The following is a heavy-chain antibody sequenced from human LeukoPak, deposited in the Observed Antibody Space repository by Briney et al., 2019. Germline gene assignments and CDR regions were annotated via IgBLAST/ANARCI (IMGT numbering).Heavy chain of an antibody. CDR3: ARRRGSYYFDY. CDR2: IYSGGST. J-gene: IGHJ4*02. CDR1: GVTVSSNY. V-gene: IGHV3-66*01. Sequence: PGGSLRLSCAASGVTVSSNYMSWVRQAPGKGLEWVSVIYSGGSTYYADSVKGRFTISRDNSKNTLYLQMNSLRAEDTAVYYCARRRGSYYFDYWGEGTLVTVSS. D-gene: IGHD2-15*01.